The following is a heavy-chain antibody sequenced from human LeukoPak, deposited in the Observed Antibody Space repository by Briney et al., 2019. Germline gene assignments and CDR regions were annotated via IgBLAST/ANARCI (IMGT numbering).Heavy chain of an antibody. J-gene: IGHJ4*02. V-gene: IGHV1-18*01. Sequence: GASVKVSCKASGYTFSSYGISWVRQAPGQGLEWMGWINTYNGNTNYAQKFQGRVTMTTDTSTSTAYMDLRSLRSDDTAVYYCARGPYLVRGVIIDYWGQRTLVTVSS. CDR1: GYTFSSYG. D-gene: IGHD3-10*01. CDR3: ARGPYLVRGVIIDY. CDR2: INTYNGNT.